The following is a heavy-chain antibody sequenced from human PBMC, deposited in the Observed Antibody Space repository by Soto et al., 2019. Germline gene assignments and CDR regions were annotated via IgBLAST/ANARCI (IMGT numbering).Heavy chain of an antibody. J-gene: IGHJ4*02. CDR2: ISAHNGNT. CDR1: GYTFITYG. Sequence: ASVKVSCKASGYTFITYGISWVRQAPGQGLEWMGWISAHNGNTGYAQKLQGRVTMTTDTSTSTVYMELRSLKSDDTAVYYCARDLGPGAFDYWGQGTLVTVSS. V-gene: IGHV1-18*04. D-gene: IGHD1-26*01. CDR3: ARDLGPGAFDY.